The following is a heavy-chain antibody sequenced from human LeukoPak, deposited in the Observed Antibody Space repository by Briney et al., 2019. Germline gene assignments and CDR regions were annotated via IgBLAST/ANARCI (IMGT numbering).Heavy chain of an antibody. CDR1: GGSISSGGYS. CDR3: ASGIAARPGYYFDY. CDR2: IYHSGST. V-gene: IGHV4-30-2*02. J-gene: IGHJ4*02. Sequence: SETLSLTCAVSGGSISSGGYSWSWIRQPPRKGLEWIGYIYHSGSTYYNPSLKSRVTISVDTSKNQFSLKLSSVTAADTAVYYCASGIAARPGYYFDYWGQGTLVTVSS. D-gene: IGHD6-6*01.